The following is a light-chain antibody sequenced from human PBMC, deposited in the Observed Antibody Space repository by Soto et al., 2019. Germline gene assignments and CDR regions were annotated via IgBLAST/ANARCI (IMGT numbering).Light chain of an antibody. Sequence: QSALTQPRSVSGSPGQSVTISCSGTSSDVGAYNLVSWCQQHPGKAPKLMIHDVSARPSGVPDRFSGSKSGNTASLTISGLQAEDEADYYCCSYAGRYTWLFGGGTKLTVL. CDR2: DVS. CDR1: SSDVGAYNL. CDR3: CSYAGRYTWL. J-gene: IGLJ3*02. V-gene: IGLV2-11*01.